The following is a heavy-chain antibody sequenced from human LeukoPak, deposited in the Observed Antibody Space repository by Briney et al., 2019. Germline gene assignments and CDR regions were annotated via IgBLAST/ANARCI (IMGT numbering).Heavy chain of an antibody. D-gene: IGHD2/OR15-2a*01. CDR2: ISSGAVST. CDR3: ARSFGLDY. Sequence: GGSLRLSCAASGFTFNNYVMSWVRQAPGKGLEWVSGISSGAVSTYYADSVKGRFTISRDNSKATLFLQMNSLRVDDSAVYYCARSFGLDYWGQGALVTVST. CDR1: GFTFNNYV. J-gene: IGHJ4*02. V-gene: IGHV3-23*01.